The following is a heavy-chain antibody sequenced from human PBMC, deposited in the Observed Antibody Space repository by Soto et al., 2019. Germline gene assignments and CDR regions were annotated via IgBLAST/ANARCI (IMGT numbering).Heavy chain of an antibody. CDR2: VHPGGNT. Sequence: VQLQESGPGLVEPSGTLSVTCAVSGDYLNSDDWWAWVRQPPGRGLEWVGEVHPGGNTNYNAALRSRVTVSVDKSKRQFSLRLTSVTAADTAVYYCARVRFSVTTRACFDTWGQGTLVTVSS. CDR3: ARVRFSVTTRACFDT. V-gene: IGHV4-4*02. CDR1: GDYLNSDDW. D-gene: IGHD4-17*01. J-gene: IGHJ5*02.